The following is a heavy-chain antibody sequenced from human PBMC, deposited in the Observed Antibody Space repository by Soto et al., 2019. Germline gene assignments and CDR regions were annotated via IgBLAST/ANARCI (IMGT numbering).Heavy chain of an antibody. J-gene: IGHJ4*02. Sequence: ASVKVSCKASGYTFTSYAMPWVRPAPGQRREWMGCINAGNGNTKYSQKFQGRVTINRDTSASTAYMELSSLRSEDTAVYYCARDRLQLWLYYFDYWGQGTLVTVSS. V-gene: IGHV1-3*01. D-gene: IGHD5-18*01. CDR2: INAGNGNT. CDR3: ARDRLQLWLYYFDY. CDR1: GYTFTSYA.